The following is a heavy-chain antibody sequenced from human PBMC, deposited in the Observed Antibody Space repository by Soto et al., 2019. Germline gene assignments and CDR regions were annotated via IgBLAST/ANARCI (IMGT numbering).Heavy chain of an antibody. CDR2: ISYDGSKK. CDR1: GFTFSSYA. CDR3: ARDPLWGTAMVLWYFDL. V-gene: IGHV3-30-3*01. D-gene: IGHD5-18*01. Sequence: QVQLVESGGGVVQPGRSLRLSCAASGFTFSSYAMHWVRQAPGKGLERVAVISYDGSKKYYADSVKGRFTISRDNSKNTLYLQMNSLRAEDTAVYYCARDPLWGTAMVLWYFDLWGRGTLVTVSS. J-gene: IGHJ2*01.